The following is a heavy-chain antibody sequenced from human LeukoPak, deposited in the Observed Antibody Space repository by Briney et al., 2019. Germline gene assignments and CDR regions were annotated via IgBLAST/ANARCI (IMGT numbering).Heavy chain of an antibody. CDR2: IYTSGST. Sequence: SETLSLTCTVSGGSISSGSYYWSWIRQPAGKGLECIGRIYTSGSTNYNPSLKSRVTISVDTSKNQFSLKLSSVTAADTAVYYCARIIVSGYSYGELDYWGQGTLVTVSS. D-gene: IGHD5-18*01. CDR3: ARIIVSGYSYGELDY. CDR1: GGSISSGSYY. V-gene: IGHV4-61*02. J-gene: IGHJ4*02.